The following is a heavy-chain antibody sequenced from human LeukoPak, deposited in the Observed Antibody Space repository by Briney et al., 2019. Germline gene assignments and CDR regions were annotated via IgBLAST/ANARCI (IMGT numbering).Heavy chain of an antibody. D-gene: IGHD6-19*01. CDR1: GGSIGSSSYY. V-gene: IGHV4-39*02. CDR2: IYYSGST. Sequence: SETLSLTCTVSGGSIGSSSYYWGWIRQPPGKGLEWIGSIYYSGSTYYNPSLKSRVTISVDTSKNQFSLKLSSVTAADTAVYYCAREAEYSSGWFSTAYFDYWGQGTLVTVSS. J-gene: IGHJ4*02. CDR3: AREAEYSSGWFSTAYFDY.